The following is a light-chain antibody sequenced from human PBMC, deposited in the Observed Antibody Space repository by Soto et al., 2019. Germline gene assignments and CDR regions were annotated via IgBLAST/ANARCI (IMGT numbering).Light chain of an antibody. CDR1: QSISSW. CDR2: KAS. CDR3: QQYNSYWYT. J-gene: IGKJ2*01. V-gene: IGKV1-5*03. Sequence: DIQMTQSPSTLSASVGDRVTITCRASQSISSWLAWYQQKPGKAPKLLIYKASILESGVPSRFSGSGSGTEFTLTISSLQPDDFATYYCQQYNSYWYTFGQGTKLEIK.